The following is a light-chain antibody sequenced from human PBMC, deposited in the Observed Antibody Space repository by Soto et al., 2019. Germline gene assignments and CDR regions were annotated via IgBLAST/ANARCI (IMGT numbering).Light chain of an antibody. CDR2: GAS. Sequence: EIVLTQSPGTLSLSPGERATLSRRASQSVTSRFFAWYQHKPGQAPRLLMYGASSRATGIPDRFSGSVSGKDFNLNISRVEPEDSAVYYCHHYGSSMWSFGQGTKVDIK. V-gene: IGKV3-20*01. CDR1: QSVTSRF. J-gene: IGKJ1*01. CDR3: HHYGSSMWS.